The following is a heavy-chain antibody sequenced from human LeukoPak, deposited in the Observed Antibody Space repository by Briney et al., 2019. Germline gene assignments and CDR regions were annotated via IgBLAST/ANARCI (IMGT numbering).Heavy chain of an antibody. CDR2: IFYSGNT. CDR1: GGSISSNNYY. CDR3: ARHLPYSSSSYFNY. J-gene: IGHJ4*02. V-gene: IGHV4-39*01. D-gene: IGHD6-6*01. Sequence: SETLSLTCTVSGGSISSNNYYWGWIRQPPGKGLEWIGSIFYSGNTYYNPSLKSRVTISVDASKNQFFLKLSSVTAADTAVYYCARHLPYSSSSYFNYWGQGTLVTVSS.